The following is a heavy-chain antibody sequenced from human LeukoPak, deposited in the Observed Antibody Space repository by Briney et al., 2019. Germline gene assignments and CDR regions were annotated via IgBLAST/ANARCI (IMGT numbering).Heavy chain of an antibody. V-gene: IGHV4-59*11. CDR2: INHEGDT. J-gene: IGHJ6*02. CDR3: ARDSAWEGDWLDLMDV. CDR1: GGSLNTHY. D-gene: IGHD2-21*02. Sequence: LETPSPTRRKTGGSLNTHYWGWIRRPPGEGLEWIGDINHEGDTNFNPSLKSRVTLTVDTSKNQVSLRLRSVTAADTADYYCARDSAWEGDWLDLMDVWGQGTTVIVSS.